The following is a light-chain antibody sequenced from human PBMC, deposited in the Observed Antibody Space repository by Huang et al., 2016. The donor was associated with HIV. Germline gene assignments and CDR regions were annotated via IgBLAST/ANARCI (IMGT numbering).Light chain of an antibody. V-gene: IGKV1-5*03. Sequence: DIQMTQSPSTLSASVGDRVTITCRASQTISHWLAWYQQKPGKAPKILIYKASNLESGVPSRFSGSGSGTEFTLTISSLQPDDFATYYCQQYNSYSPTFGQGTKLEIK. J-gene: IGKJ2*01. CDR3: QQYNSYSPT. CDR2: KAS. CDR1: QTISHW.